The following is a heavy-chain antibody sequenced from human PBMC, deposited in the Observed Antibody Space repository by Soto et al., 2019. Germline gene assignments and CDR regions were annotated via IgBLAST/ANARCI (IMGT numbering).Heavy chain of an antibody. V-gene: IGHV3-7*03. CDR1: GFTFGNYW. J-gene: IGHJ4*02. CDR2: MKEDGGEI. Sequence: GGSLRLSCVASGFTFGNYWMAWVRQPPGKGLEWVANMKEDGGEINYVNSVKGRFTISRDNAKNSLYLQMNSLRVEDTAVYYCVRDRGYSTFDYWGQGTPVTVSS. D-gene: IGHD4-4*01. CDR3: VRDRGYSTFDY.